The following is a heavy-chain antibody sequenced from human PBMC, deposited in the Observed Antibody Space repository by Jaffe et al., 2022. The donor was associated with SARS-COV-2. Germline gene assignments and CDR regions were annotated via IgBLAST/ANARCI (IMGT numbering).Heavy chain of an antibody. Sequence: QLQLQESGPGLVKPSETLSLTCTVSGGSISSSSYYWGWIRQPPGKGLEWIGSIYYSGSTYYNPSLKSRVTISVDTSKNQFSLKLSSVTAADTAVYYCARRTRDQSGSFPFDYWGQGTLVTVSS. J-gene: IGHJ4*02. CDR3: ARRTRDQSGSFPFDY. CDR2: IYYSGST. V-gene: IGHV4-39*01. CDR1: GGSISSSSYY. D-gene: IGHD1-26*01.